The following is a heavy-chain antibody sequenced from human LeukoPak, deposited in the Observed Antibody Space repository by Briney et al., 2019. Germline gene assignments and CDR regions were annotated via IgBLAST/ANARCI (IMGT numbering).Heavy chain of an antibody. CDR2: IYYSGST. D-gene: IGHD6-19*01. CDR1: GGSISSYY. Sequence: SETLSLTCTVSGGSISSYYWSWIRQPPGKGREWIGYIYYSGSTNYNPSLKSRVTISVDTSKNQFSLKLSSVTAADTAVYYCARVKRNQWLDYYFDYWGQGTLVTVSS. J-gene: IGHJ4*02. V-gene: IGHV4-59*01. CDR3: ARVKRNQWLDYYFDY.